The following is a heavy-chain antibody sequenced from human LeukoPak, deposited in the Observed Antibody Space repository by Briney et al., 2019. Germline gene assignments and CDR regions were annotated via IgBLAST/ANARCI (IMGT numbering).Heavy chain of an antibody. D-gene: IGHD3-3*01. J-gene: IGHJ5*02. Sequence: SATLSLTCTVSGGSISSSSYYWGWIRQPPGKGLEWIGSIYYSGSTYYNPSLKSRVTISVDTSKNQFSLKLSSVTAADTAVYYCAGTYYDFWSGYSWFDPWGQGTLVTVSS. V-gene: IGHV4-39*01. CDR1: GGSISSSSYY. CDR2: IYYSGST. CDR3: AGTYYDFWSGYSWFDP.